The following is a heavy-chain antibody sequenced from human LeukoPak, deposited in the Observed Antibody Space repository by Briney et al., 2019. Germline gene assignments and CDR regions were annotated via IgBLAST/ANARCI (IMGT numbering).Heavy chain of an antibody. D-gene: IGHD2-2*02. CDR3: ATSHFCSSTSCYNHYYYYGMDA. V-gene: IGHV1-24*01. CDR1: GYTLTELS. CDR2: FDPEDGET. J-gene: IGHJ6*04. Sequence: ASVTVSRKVSGYTLTELSMHWVRQAPGKGLEWMGGFDPEDGETVYAQKFQGRVTMTEDTSTDTAYMELSSLRSEDTAVYYCATSHFCSSTSCYNHYYYYGMDAWGKGTTVTVSS.